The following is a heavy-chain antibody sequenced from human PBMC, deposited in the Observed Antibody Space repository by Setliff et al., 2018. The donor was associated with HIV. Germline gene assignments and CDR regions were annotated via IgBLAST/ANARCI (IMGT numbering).Heavy chain of an antibody. CDR1: GGSISGSSYY. V-gene: IGHV4-39*01. Sequence: SETLSLTCTVSGGSISGSSYYWGWIRQPPGKGLEWIGSIYYSGSTYYTPSLKSRVTISVDTSKNQFSLRPTSVTAADTAVYYCARGFNYYDSSGDVDYWGQGTLVTVSS. D-gene: IGHD3-22*01. CDR3: ARGFNYYDSSGDVDY. CDR2: IYYSGST. J-gene: IGHJ4*02.